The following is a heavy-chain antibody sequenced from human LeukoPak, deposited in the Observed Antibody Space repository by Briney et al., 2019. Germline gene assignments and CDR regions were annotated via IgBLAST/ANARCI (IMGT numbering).Heavy chain of an antibody. D-gene: IGHD6-13*01. J-gene: IGHJ4*02. V-gene: IGHV3-23*01. CDR1: GFTFSSYA. CDR3: AKDEGSSWYYY. CDR2: ISGSGGST. Sequence: GGSLRLSCAASGFTFSSYAMSWVRQAPGKGLEWVSAISGSGGSTYYADSVKGRFTISRGNSKNTLYLQMNSLRAEDTAVYYCAKDEGSSWYYYWGQGTLVTVSS.